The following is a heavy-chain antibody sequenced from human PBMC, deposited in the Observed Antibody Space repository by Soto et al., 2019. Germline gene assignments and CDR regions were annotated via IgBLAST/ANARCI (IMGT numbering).Heavy chain of an antibody. CDR2: INAGNGNT. V-gene: IGHV1-3*01. CDR1: GYTFTSYA. J-gene: IGHJ4*02. D-gene: IGHD3-22*01. Sequence: ASVKVSCKASGYTFTSYAMHWVRQAPGQRLEWMGWINAGNGNTKYSQKFQGRVTITRDTSASTAYMELNSLRAEDTAVYYCAKTSWDFTYYYDSSGNFDYWGQGTLVTVSS. CDR3: AKTSWDFTYYYDSSGNFDY.